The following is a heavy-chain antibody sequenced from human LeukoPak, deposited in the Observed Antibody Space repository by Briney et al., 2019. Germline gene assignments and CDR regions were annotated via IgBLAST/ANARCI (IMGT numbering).Heavy chain of an antibody. D-gene: IGHD2-2*02. Sequence: GASVKVSCKASGYTLTGYYMHWVRQALGQGLEWMGVINLSAGTTNYAQKFQGRVTMTRDMSTSTIYMELSSLRSEDTAVYYCARVAAEVVGVPGPIGFGWLRRDYYYMDVWGKGTTVTVSS. CDR2: INLSAGTT. CDR1: GYTLTGYY. CDR3: ARVAAEVVGVPGPIGFGWLRRDYYYMDV. J-gene: IGHJ6*03. V-gene: IGHV1-46*01.